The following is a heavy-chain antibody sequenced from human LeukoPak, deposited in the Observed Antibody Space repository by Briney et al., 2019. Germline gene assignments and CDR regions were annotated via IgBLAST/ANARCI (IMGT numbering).Heavy chain of an antibody. CDR3: ARDRLAIVVVVAAISDWFDP. Sequence: ASVKVSCKASGYTFTSYGISWVRQAPGQGLEWMGWISAYNGNTNYAQKLQGRVTMTTDTSTSTAYMELRSLRSDDTAVYYCARDRLAIVVVVAAISDWFDPWGQGTLDTVSS. D-gene: IGHD2-15*01. CDR2: ISAYNGNT. CDR1: GYTFTSYG. V-gene: IGHV1-18*01. J-gene: IGHJ5*02.